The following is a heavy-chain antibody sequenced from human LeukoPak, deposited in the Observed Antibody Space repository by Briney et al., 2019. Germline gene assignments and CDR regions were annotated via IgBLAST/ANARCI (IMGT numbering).Heavy chain of an antibody. CDR3: AKDPTYYYGSGSYLTFDY. CDR1: GFTFSSYA. Sequence: GGSLRLSFAASGFTFSSYAMSWVRQAPGKGLEWGSAISGSGGSTYYADSVKGRFTISRDNSKNTLYLQMNSLRAEDTAVYYCAKDPTYYYGSGSYLTFDYWGQGTLVTVSS. V-gene: IGHV3-23*01. D-gene: IGHD3-10*01. J-gene: IGHJ4*02. CDR2: ISGSGGST.